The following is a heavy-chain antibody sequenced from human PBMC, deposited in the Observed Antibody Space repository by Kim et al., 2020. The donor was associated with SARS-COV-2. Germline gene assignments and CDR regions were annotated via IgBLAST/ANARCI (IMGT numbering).Heavy chain of an antibody. CDR3: ARDDRFLEWQLGQYGMDV. J-gene: IGHJ6*02. Sequence: SVKVSCKASGGTFSSYAISWVRQAPGQGLEWMGGIIPIFGTANYAQKFQGRVTITADESTSTAYMELSSLRSEDTAVYYCARDDRFLEWQLGQYGMDVWGQGTTVTVSS. CDR1: GGTFSSYA. CDR2: IIPIFGTA. D-gene: IGHD3-3*01. V-gene: IGHV1-69*13.